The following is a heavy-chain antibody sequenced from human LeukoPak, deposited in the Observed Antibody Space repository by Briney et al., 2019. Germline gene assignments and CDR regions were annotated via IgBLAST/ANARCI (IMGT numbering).Heavy chain of an antibody. CDR2: IIPIFGTA. Sequence: ASVKVSCKASGYTFTSYGISWVRQAPGQGLEWMGGIIPIFGTANYAQKFQGRVTITADESTSTAYMELSSLRSEDTAVYYCARVGRFGVADYWGQGTLVTVSS. J-gene: IGHJ4*02. CDR1: GYTFTSYG. D-gene: IGHD3-3*01. V-gene: IGHV1-69*13. CDR3: ARVGRFGVADY.